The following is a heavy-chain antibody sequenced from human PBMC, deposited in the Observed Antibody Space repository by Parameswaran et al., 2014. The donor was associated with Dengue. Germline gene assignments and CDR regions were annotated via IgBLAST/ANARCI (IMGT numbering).Heavy chain of an antibody. CDR3: ARVRRDCTGGVCYTGPGGYYFDY. V-gene: IGHV1-69*05. Sequence: WVRQAPGQGLEWMGGIIPIFGTANYAQKFQGRVTITTDESTSTAYMELSSLRSEDTAVYYCARVRRDCTGGVCYTGPGGYYFDYWGQGTLVTVSS. CDR2: IIPIFGTA. J-gene: IGHJ4*02. D-gene: IGHD2-8*02.